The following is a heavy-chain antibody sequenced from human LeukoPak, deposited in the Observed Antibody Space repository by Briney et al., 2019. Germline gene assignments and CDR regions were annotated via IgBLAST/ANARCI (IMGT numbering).Heavy chain of an antibody. D-gene: IGHD3-9*01. Sequence: SETLSLTCTVSGGSISSSSYYWGWIRQPPGKGLEWIGSIYYSGSTYYNPSLKSRVTISVDTSKNQFSLKLSSVTAADTAVYYCAREGYYDILTATNLFDYWGQGTLVTVSS. CDR3: AREGYYDILTATNLFDY. J-gene: IGHJ4*02. CDR2: IYYSGST. CDR1: GGSISSSSYY. V-gene: IGHV4-39*07.